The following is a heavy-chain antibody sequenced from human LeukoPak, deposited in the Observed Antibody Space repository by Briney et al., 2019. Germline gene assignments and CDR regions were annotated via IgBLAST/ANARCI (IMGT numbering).Heavy chain of an antibody. Sequence: ASEKVSCKASGYTFTGYYMHWVRQAPGQGLEWMGWINPNSGGTNYAKKFQGRVTMTRDTSISTAYMELSRLRSDDTAVYYCAREGGYRYHDYFDYWGQGTLVTVSS. V-gene: IGHV1-2*02. D-gene: IGHD6-13*01. CDR3: AREGGYRYHDYFDY. CDR1: GYTFTGYY. CDR2: INPNSGGT. J-gene: IGHJ4*02.